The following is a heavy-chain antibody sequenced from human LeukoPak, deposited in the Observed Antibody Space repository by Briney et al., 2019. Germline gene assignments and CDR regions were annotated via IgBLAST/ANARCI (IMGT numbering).Heavy chain of an antibody. CDR3: ATADSGSYYSGFYY. D-gene: IGHD1-26*01. J-gene: IGHJ4*02. V-gene: IGHV3-66*01. Sequence: GGSLRLSCAASGFTVSSNYMSWVRQAPGKGLEWVSVVYSGGSTHYADSVKGRFTISRDNSKNTLYLHMNSLRAEDTAVYYCATADSGSYYSGFYYWGQGTLVTVSS. CDR1: GFTVSSNY. CDR2: VYSGGST.